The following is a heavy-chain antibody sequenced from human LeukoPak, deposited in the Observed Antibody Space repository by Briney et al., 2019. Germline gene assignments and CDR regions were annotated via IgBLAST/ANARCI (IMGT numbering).Heavy chain of an antibody. D-gene: IGHD3-22*01. CDR2: MNPNSGNT. V-gene: IGHV1-8*01. CDR1: GYTFTSYD. Sequence: ASVKVSCKASGYTFTSYDINWVRQATGQGLEWMGWMNPNSGNTGYPQKFQGRVTMTRNTSISTAYMELSSLRSEAAAVYYCARADSSGYTWLDPWGQGTLVTVSS. J-gene: IGHJ5*02. CDR3: ARADSSGYTWLDP.